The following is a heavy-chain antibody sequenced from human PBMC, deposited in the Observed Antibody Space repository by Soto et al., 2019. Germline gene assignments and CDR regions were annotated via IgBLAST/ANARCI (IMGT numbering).Heavy chain of an antibody. CDR3: GISCSGGSCEGDYYASSGFGY. J-gene: IGHJ4*02. D-gene: IGHD2-15*01. V-gene: IGHV5-51*01. CDR2: IYPGDSDT. Sequence: GESLKISCKGSGYSFTSYWIGWVRQMPGKGLEWMGIIYPGDSDTRYSPSFKGQVTISADKSISTAYLQWSSLKASDTAMYYCGISCSGGSCEGDYYASSGFGYWGQGTLVTVSS. CDR1: GYSFTSYW.